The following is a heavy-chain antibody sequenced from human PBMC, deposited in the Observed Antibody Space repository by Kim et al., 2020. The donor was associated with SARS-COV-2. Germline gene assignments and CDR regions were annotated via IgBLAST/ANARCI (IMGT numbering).Heavy chain of an antibody. J-gene: IGHJ4*02. V-gene: IGHV1-69*01. D-gene: IGHD6-13*01. CDR3: ARSYDSSSWLGDY. Sequence: YAQKFQGRVTITADESTSTAYMELSSLRSEDTAVYYCARSYDSSSWLGDYWGQGTLVTVSS.